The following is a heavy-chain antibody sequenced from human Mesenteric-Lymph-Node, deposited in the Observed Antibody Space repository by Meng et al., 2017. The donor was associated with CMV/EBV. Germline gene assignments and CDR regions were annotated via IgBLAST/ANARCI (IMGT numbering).Heavy chain of an antibody. CDR3: ARARIRLGYYYYGMDV. D-gene: IGHD2/OR15-2a*01. Sequence: ASVKVSCKASGYTFAYYLHWVRQAPGQGLEWMGWINPNGGGTNYAQKFQGRVTMTRDTSISTAYMELSSLRSEDTAVYYCARARIRLGYYYYGMDVWGQGTTVTVSS. J-gene: IGHJ6*02. CDR1: GYTFAYY. V-gene: IGHV1-2*02. CDR2: INPNGGGT.